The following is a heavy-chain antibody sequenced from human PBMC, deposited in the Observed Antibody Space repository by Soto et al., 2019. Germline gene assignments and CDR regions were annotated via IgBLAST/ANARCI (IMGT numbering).Heavy chain of an antibody. V-gene: IGHV3-13*05. Sequence: QLVESGGGLTQAGGSLRLSCVGSGFFFNNYDMHWVRQVRGKGLEWVSAIGAADDPYYSVSVKGRFIVSRDNAQKSLYLKMTNLRAADTVLYFCPSAYTAPRPRRGDYYYALDAWGRGTTVTVSS. D-gene: IGHD4-4*01. CDR1: GFFFNNYD. J-gene: IGHJ6*02. CDR3: PSAYTAPRPRRGDYYYALDA. CDR2: IGAADDP.